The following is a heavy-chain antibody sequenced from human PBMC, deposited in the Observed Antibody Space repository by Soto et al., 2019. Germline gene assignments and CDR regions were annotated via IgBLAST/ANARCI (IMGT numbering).Heavy chain of an antibody. Sequence: PSETLSLTCAVSGGSISSGGYSWSWIRQPPGKGLEWIGYIYYSGSTNYNPSLKSRVTISVDTSKNQFSLKLSSVTAADTAVYYCARLNPMYYYYGMDVWGQGTTVT. D-gene: IGHD2-2*01. J-gene: IGHJ6*02. CDR2: IYYSGST. CDR3: ARLNPMYYYYGMDV. V-gene: IGHV4-61*08. CDR1: GGSISSGGYS.